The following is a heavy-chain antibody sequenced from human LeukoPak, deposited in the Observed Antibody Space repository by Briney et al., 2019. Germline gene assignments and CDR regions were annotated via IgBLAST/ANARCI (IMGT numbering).Heavy chain of an antibody. V-gene: IGHV4-34*01. D-gene: IGHD2-15*01. CDR2: INHSGST. CDR1: GGSFSGYY. CDR3: SRGRIAANRGSFVRGFDP. J-gene: IGHJ5*02. Sequence: SETLSLTCAVYGGSFSGYYWSWIRQPPGKGLEWIGEINHSGSTNYNPSLKSRVTISVDTSKNQFSLKLSSVTAADTALYYCSRGRIAANRGSFVRGFDPWGQGTLVTVSS.